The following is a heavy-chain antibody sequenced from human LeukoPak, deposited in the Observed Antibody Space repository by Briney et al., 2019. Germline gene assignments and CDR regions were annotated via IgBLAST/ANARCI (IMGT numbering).Heavy chain of an antibody. Sequence: SETLSLTCAVYGGSFSGYYWSWIRQPPGKGLEWIGEINHSGSTNYNPSLKSRVTISVDTSKNQFSLKLSSVTAADTAVYYCARGLIPYGGNSGGNAFDIWGQGTMVTVSS. CDR3: ARGLIPYGGNSGGNAFDI. CDR1: GGSFSGYY. D-gene: IGHD4-23*01. V-gene: IGHV4-34*01. CDR2: INHSGST. J-gene: IGHJ3*02.